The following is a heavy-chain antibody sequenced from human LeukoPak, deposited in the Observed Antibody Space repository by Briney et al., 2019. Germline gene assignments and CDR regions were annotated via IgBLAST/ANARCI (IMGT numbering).Heavy chain of an antibody. D-gene: IGHD3-3*01. CDR2: INPNSGGT. Sequence: EASVKVSCKASGYTFTGYYMHWVRQAPGQGLEWMGWINPNSGGTNYAQKFQGRVTMTRDTSISTAYMELSRLRSDDTAVYYCARDGYSPVDYDFWSGYPSDYWGQGTLVTVSS. CDR1: GYTFTGYY. J-gene: IGHJ4*02. CDR3: ARDGYSPVDYDFWSGYPSDY. V-gene: IGHV1-2*02.